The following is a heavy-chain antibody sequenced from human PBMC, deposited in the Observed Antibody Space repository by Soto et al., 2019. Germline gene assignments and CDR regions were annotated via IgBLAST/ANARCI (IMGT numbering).Heavy chain of an antibody. CDR3: AHRRYSGSGSMKVGGMDV. Sequence: SCPSLVNPTQTLTLTCPLSGFSPSTSGVGVGWNRQPPGKALDWLALIYWNDDKRYSPSLKSRLTITKDTSKNQLVLTMTNMDPVDTATYYCAHRRYSGSGSMKVGGMDVWGQGTTVTVSS. CDR1: GFSPSTSGVG. J-gene: IGHJ6*02. CDR2: IYWNDDK. D-gene: IGHD3-10*01. V-gene: IGHV2-5*01.